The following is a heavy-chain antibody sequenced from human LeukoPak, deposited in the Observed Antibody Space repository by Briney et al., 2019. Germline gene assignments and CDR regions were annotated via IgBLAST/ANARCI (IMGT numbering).Heavy chain of an antibody. CDR1: GGSISSYY. CDR3: ARGTDSGILTGIDP. J-gene: IGHJ5*02. Sequence: SETLSLTCTVFGGSISSYYWSWIRQSPGKGLEWIAYFYSGSTNYNPSLKSRVTISVDKSKNQFSLKLSSVTAADTAVYYCARGTDSGILTGIDPWGQGTLVTVSS. D-gene: IGHD3-9*01. V-gene: IGHV4-59*12. CDR2: FYSGST.